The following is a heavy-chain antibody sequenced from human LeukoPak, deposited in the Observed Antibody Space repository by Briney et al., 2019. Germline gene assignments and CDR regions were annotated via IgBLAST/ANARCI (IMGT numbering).Heavy chain of an antibody. V-gene: IGHV3-21*01. D-gene: IGHD2-2*01. J-gene: IGHJ5*02. Sequence: SGGSLRLSCAASGFTFSSYSMNWVRKAPGKGLEWVSSISSSSSSIYYADSVKGRFTISRDNAKNSLYLQMNSLRAEDTAVYYCARSPRSSSDWFDPWGQGALVTVSS. CDR1: GFTFSSYS. CDR2: ISSSSSSI. CDR3: ARSPRSSSDWFDP.